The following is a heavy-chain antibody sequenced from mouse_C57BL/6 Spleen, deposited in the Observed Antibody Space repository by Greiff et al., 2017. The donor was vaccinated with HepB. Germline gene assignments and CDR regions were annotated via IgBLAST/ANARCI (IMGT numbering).Heavy chain of an antibody. V-gene: IGHV1-18*01. D-gene: IGHD2-5*01. CDR2: IDPNNGGT. CDR3: ARLLYYSSYGETWVDY. Sequence: EVQLQQSGPELVKPGASVKIPCKASGYTFTDYNMDWVKQSHGKSLEWIGDIDPNNGGTIYNQKFKGKATLTVDKSSSTAYMELRSLTSEDTAVYYCARLLYYSSYGETWVDYWGQGTLVTVSA. J-gene: IGHJ3*01. CDR1: GYTFTDYN.